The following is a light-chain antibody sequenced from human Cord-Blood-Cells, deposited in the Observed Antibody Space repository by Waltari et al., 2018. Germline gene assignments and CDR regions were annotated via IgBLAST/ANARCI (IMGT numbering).Light chain of an antibody. CDR3: SSYTSSSTWV. CDR1: SSDVGGYNY. V-gene: IGLV2-14*01. Sequence: QSALTHPASVSWSPGQSITISCTGSSSDVGGYNYVSWYQQHPGKAPKLLLYDVSNRPSGVANRISGSKSGNTASLTISGLQAEDGADYYCSSYTSSSTWVFGGGTKLTVL. CDR2: DVS. J-gene: IGLJ3*02.